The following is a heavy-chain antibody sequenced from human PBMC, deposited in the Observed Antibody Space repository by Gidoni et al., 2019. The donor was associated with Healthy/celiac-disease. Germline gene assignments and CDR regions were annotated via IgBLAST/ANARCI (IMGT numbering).Heavy chain of an antibody. CDR2: IWYDGSNT. D-gene: IGHD3-16*02. V-gene: IGHV3-33*01. CDR3: ARDNTGTYDYVCGSYRGPSGWFDP. CDR1: GFTFSSYG. J-gene: IGHJ5*02. Sequence: QVQLVESGGGVVQPGRSLRLSCAASGFTFSSYGMHWVRQAPGKGLEWVAVIWYDGSNTYYADSVKGRFTISRDNSKNTLYLQMTILRAEDTAVYYCARDNTGTYDYVCGSYRGPSGWFDPWGQGTLVTVSS.